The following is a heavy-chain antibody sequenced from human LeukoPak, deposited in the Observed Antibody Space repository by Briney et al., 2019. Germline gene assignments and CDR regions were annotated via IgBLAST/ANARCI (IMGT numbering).Heavy chain of an antibody. V-gene: IGHV3-73*01. J-gene: IGHJ4*02. Sequence: FXXXXSAXXXVRQASGKGLEWVGRIRSKANSYAAAYAASVKGRFTISRDDSKNTAYLQMNSLKTEDTAVYYCTSGSSSYWGQGTLVTVSS. CDR3: TSGSSSY. D-gene: IGHD1-26*01. CDR1: FXXXXSA. CDR2: IRSKANSYAA.